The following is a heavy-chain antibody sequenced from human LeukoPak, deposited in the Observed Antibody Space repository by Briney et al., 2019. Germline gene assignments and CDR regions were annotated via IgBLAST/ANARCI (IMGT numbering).Heavy chain of an antibody. J-gene: IGHJ5*02. D-gene: IGHD3-16*01. Sequence: PSETLSLTCTVSGGSMSSYYWSFIRQSAGTGLEWLGRIHTSGTTWYNPSLKSRVTLSVDASKNQFSLGLTSVTAADTAVYYGARGDYYAGGGRNCFDPWGHGTLVTVSS. V-gene: IGHV4-4*07. CDR2: IHTSGTT. CDR1: GGSMSSYY. CDR3: ARGDYYAGGGRNCFDP.